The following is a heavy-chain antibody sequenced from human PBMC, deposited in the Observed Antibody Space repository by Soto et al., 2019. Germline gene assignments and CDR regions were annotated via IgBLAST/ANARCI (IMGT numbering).Heavy chain of an antibody. CDR1: AYTYNSYG. CDR2: ISAYNGNT. V-gene: IGHV1-18*01. Sequence: ASVKVSCKDSAYTYNSYGISWVRQAHGQGLEWMGWISAYNGNTNYAQKLQGRVTMTTDTSTSTAYMELRSLRSDDTAVYYCAREQWLTLDYWGQGTLVTVSS. J-gene: IGHJ4*02. D-gene: IGHD6-19*01. CDR3: AREQWLTLDY.